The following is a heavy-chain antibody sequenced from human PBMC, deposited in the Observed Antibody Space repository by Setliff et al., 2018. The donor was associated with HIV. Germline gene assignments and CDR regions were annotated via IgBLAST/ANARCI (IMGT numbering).Heavy chain of an antibody. Sequence: GASVKVSCKASGYTFTGYYMHWVRQAPGQGLEWMGWINPNSGDTNYAQKFQGRATMTRDTSITTVYMELRTLTSDDTAVFYCARDGYCRTTSCHIDYWGQGTLVTVPQ. V-gene: IGHV1-2*02. D-gene: IGHD2-2*02. J-gene: IGHJ4*02. CDR1: GYTFTGYY. CDR2: INPNSGDT. CDR3: ARDGYCRTTSCHIDY.